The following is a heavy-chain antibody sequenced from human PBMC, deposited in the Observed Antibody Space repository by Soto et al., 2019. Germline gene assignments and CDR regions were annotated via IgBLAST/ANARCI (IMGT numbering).Heavy chain of an antibody. CDR2: ISSGSKTI. D-gene: IGHD3-9*01. J-gene: IGHJ4*02. CDR1: GFTFSGYS. V-gene: IGHV3-48*02. Sequence: GGSLRLSCAASGFTFSGYSVNWVRQAPGKGLEWVSYISSGSKTIYYAESVKGRFTVSRDNARDSQYLQMNSLRDEDTAVYYCAREDILGVRSFDYWGQGTLVTVSS. CDR3: AREDILGVRSFDY.